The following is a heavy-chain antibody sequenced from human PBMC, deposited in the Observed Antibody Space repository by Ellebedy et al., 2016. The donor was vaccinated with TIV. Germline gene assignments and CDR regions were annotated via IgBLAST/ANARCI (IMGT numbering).Heavy chain of an antibody. V-gene: IGHV3-15*01. J-gene: IGHJ4*02. CDR3: TSYYRYYYDSKGPWG. CDR1: GFTFSNAW. CDR2: IKSKTDGGTT. Sequence: PGGSLRLSCAASGFTFSNAWMSWVRQAPGKGLEWVGRIKSKTDGGTTDYHAHVKGRLTIPRDDSKNTLDLQMNSLKTEDTAVYYCTSYYRYYYDSKGPWGWGQGTLVTVSS. D-gene: IGHD3-22*01.